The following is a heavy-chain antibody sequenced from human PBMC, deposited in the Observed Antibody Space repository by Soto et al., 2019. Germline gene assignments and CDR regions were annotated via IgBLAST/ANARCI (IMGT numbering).Heavy chain of an antibody. V-gene: IGHV3-23*01. J-gene: IGHJ3*01. Sequence: GGSLRLSCAGSGFTFNRNAMSWVRQAPGKGLEWVSGITGNSAFTYYADSVKGRFIISRDNSKNTLYLQINTLRVEDTAVYYCAKNRDYDYDAFDVWGQGT. CDR3: AKNRDYDYDAFDV. CDR1: GFTFNRNA. D-gene: IGHD3-16*01. CDR2: ITGNSAFT.